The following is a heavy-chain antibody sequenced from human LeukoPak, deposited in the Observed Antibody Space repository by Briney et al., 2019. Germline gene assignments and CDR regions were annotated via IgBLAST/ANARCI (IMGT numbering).Heavy chain of an antibody. J-gene: IGHJ4*02. CDR2: IYHSGST. V-gene: IGHV4-30-2*01. CDR1: GGSISSGGYS. Sequence: TLSLTCAVSGGSISSGGYSWRWIRQPPGKGLEWIGYIYHSGSTYYNPSLKSRVTISVDRSKNQFSLKLSSVTAADTAVYYCARFNGDYVYFDYWGQGTLVTVSS. CDR3: ARFNGDYVYFDY. D-gene: IGHD4-17*01.